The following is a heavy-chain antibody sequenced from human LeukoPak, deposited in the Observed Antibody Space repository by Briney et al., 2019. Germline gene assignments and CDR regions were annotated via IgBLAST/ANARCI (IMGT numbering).Heavy chain of an antibody. CDR1: GGSISGYY. V-gene: IGHV4-59*08. Sequence: TSETLSLTCTVSGGSISGYYWSWIRQPPGKGLEWIGYIHYSGSPNYNPSLKTRVTISLNTSKNQFSLNLSSVTAADTAVYYCARWRYAADYWGQGTPVTVSS. CDR2: IHYSGSP. CDR3: ARWRYAADY. D-gene: IGHD3-16*01. J-gene: IGHJ4*02.